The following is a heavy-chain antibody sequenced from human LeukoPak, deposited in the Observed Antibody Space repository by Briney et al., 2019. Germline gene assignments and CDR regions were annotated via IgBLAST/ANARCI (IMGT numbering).Heavy chain of an antibody. D-gene: IGHD3-22*01. CDR2: INHSGST. CDR1: GGSFSGYY. V-gene: IGHV4-34*01. Sequence: SETLSLTCAVYGGSFSGYYWSWIRQPPGKGLEWIGEINHSGSTNYNPPLKSRVTISVDTSKNQFSLKLSSVTAADTAVYYCARVRRQYYYDSSGPFDIWGQGTMVTVSS. J-gene: IGHJ3*02. CDR3: ARVRRQYYYDSSGPFDI.